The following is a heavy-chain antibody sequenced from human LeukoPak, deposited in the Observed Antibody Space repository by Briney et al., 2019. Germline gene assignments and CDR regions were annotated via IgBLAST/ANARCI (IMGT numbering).Heavy chain of an antibody. D-gene: IGHD3-10*01. CDR3: ARPGVLGMDV. Sequence: PSETLSLTCTVSGGSLSSSSYYLGWVRQPPGKGLEWIGSIHYSENTYYDPCLKSRVTISVDTSKNQYSLKLSSVTAADTALYYCARPGVLGMDVWGQGTTVTVSS. J-gene: IGHJ6*02. V-gene: IGHV4-39*01. CDR1: GGSLSSSSYY. CDR2: IHYSENT.